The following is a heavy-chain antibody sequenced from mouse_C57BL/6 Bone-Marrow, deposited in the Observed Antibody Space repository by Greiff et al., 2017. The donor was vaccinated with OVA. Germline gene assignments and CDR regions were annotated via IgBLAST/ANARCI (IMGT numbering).Heavy chain of an antibody. V-gene: IGHV1-81*01. J-gene: IGHJ1*03. CDR1: GYTFTSYG. D-gene: IGHD1-1*01. CDR3: ARRITGYYGSSHWYFDV. CDR2: IYPRSGNT. Sequence: VQLKESGAELARPGASVKLSCKASGYTFTSYGISWVKQRTGQGLEWIGEIYPRSGNTYYNEKFKGKATLTADKSSSTAYMELRSLTSEDSAVYFCARRITGYYGSSHWYFDVWGTGTTVTVSS.